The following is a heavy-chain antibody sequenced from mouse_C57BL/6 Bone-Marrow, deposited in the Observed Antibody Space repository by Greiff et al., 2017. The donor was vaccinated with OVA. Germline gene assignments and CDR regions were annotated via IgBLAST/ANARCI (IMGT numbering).Heavy chain of an antibody. Sequence: VQLQQSGAELVKPGASVKLSCKASGYTFTSYWMHWVKQRPGQGLEWIGMIHPNSGSTNYNEKFKSKATLTVDKSSSTAYMQLSSLTSEDSAVYYCARPLRTAQATIAYWGQGTLVTVSA. CDR1: GYTFTSYW. D-gene: IGHD3-2*02. CDR3: ARPLRTAQATIAY. CDR2: IHPNSGST. J-gene: IGHJ3*01. V-gene: IGHV1-64*01.